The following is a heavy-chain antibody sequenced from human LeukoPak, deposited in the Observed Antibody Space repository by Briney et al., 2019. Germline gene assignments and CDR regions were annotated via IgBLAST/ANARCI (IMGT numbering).Heavy chain of an antibody. D-gene: IGHD6-19*01. V-gene: IGHV4-39*07. J-gene: IGHJ4*02. CDR1: GGSISSSSYY. CDR2: IYYSGST. Sequence: SETLSLTCTVSGGSISSSSYYWGWIRQPPGKGLEWIGSIYYSGSTNYNPSLKSRVTISVDTSKNQFSLKLSSVTAADTAVYYCARSPVAGNSFDYWGQGTLVTVSS. CDR3: ARSPVAGNSFDY.